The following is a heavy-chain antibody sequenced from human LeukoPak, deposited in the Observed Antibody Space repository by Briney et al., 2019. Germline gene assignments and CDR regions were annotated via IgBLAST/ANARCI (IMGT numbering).Heavy chain of an antibody. V-gene: IGHV6-1*01. CDR2: TYYRSKWYN. D-gene: IGHD1/OR15-1a*01. CDR3: SRAMRKSAAGTFYFDY. J-gene: IGHJ4*02. Sequence: SLTLSLTCAISGDSVSSNSATWNWIRQSPSRGLEWLGRTYYRSKWYNDYGVSVKSRITINPDTSKNQFSLQLKSVTPEDTAVYYCSRAMRKSAAGTFYFDYWGQGTLVTVSS. CDR1: GDSVSSNSAT.